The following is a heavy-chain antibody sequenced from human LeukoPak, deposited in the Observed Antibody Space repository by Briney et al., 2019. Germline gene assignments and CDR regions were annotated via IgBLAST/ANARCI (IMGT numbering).Heavy chain of an antibody. CDR3: TAEVGGGGGFGGGEY. V-gene: IGHV3-49*04. Sequence: GGSLRLSCATSGFNFEDYAMNWVRQAPGKGLEWVGLIASKAYGGTEDFAASVKGRFSISRDDSKAIAYLQMNSLKIEDTGVYFCTAEVGGGGGFGGGEYWGKGPLVVVS. CDR2: IASKAYGGTE. CDR1: GFNFEDYA. J-gene: IGHJ4*02. D-gene: IGHD3-16*01.